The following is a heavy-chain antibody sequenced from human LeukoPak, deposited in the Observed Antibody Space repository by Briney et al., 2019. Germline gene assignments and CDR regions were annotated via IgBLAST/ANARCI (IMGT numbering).Heavy chain of an antibody. V-gene: IGHV3-13*01. Sequence: GGSLRLSCAASVFTSSSYDMHWVRQATGKGLDWVSAICTAGDTYYPASVKCRFTISRENAKNPLYLQMNSLRAGDTAVSYCARGYGGYQRRGRGYFDYWGQGTLVTVSS. CDR3: ARGYGGYQRRGRGYFDY. J-gene: IGHJ4*02. CDR1: VFTSSSYD. CDR2: ICTAGDT. D-gene: IGHD1-26*01.